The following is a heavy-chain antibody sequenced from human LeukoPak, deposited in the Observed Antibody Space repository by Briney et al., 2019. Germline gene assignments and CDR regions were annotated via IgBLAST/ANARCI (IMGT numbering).Heavy chain of an antibody. Sequence: PGGSLRLSCAASGFTFSSYSMNWVRQAPGKGLEWVSSINSSSSYIYYADSVKGRFTISRDNSKNSLYLQMNSLRPEGTALYYCEKDPYGSGRGWIDSWGQGTLVTVSS. CDR2: INSSSSYI. CDR1: GFTFSSYS. D-gene: IGHD3-10*01. V-gene: IGHV3-21*04. CDR3: EKDPYGSGRGWIDS. J-gene: IGHJ5*01.